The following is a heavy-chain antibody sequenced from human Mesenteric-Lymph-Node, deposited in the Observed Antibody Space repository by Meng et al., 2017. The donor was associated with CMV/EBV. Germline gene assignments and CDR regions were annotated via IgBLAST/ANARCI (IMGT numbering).Heavy chain of an antibody. V-gene: IGHV4-39*01. CDR2: VHHSGTT. CDR3: VRRGNYDSDYSEY. CDR1: GDSISNSTYY. D-gene: IGHD3-22*01. J-gene: IGHJ4*02. Sequence: QVQLQASGPGLVKPSETLSLSCVVSGDSISNSTYYWTWIRQPPGKGLEWIGSVHHSGTTYYNPSLKGRLTISVDTSANLFSLRLTTVTAADTATYYCVRRGNYDSDYSEYWGQGTLVTVSS.